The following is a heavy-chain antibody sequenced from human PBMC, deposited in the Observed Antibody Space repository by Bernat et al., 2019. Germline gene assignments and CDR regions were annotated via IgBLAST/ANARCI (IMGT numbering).Heavy chain of an antibody. CDR1: GFTFSNAW. Sequence: EGQLVESGGGLVKPGGSLRLSCAASGFTFSNAWMTWVRQAPGKGLEWVGRIKSKPDGGTSDYAAPVKDRFTMSRDDSKSTVYLQMNSLKLEDTAVYYCSNTSAATARYAGDFDIWGQGTMVTVSS. V-gene: IGHV3-15*01. CDR3: SNTSAATARYAGDFDI. J-gene: IGHJ3*02. CDR2: IKSKPDGGTS. D-gene: IGHD2-8*01.